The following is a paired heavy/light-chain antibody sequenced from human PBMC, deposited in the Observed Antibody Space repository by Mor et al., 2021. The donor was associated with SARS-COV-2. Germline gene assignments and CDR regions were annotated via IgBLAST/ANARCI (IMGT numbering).Light chain of an antibody. Sequence: EIVMTQSPATLSVSPGERATLSCRASQSVSSNLAWYQQKPGQAPRLLIYGASTRATGIPARFSGSGSGTEFTLTISSLQSEDFAVYYCQQYNNWPPEFTFGPGTKVDIK. CDR2: GAS. J-gene: IGKJ3*01. CDR3: QQYNNWPPEFT. CDR1: QSVSSN. V-gene: IGKV3-15*01.
Heavy chain of an antibody. Sequence: EVQLVESGGGLVQPGRSLRLSCTASGFTFGDYAMSWVRQAPGKGLEWVGFIRSKAYGGTTEYAASVKGRFTISRDDSKSIAYLQMNSLKTEDTAVYYCTAYDFWSGYYLAFDYWGQGTLVTVSS. CDR3: TAYDFWSGYYLAFDY. V-gene: IGHV3-49*04. D-gene: IGHD3-3*01. CDR1: GFTFGDYA. CDR2: IRSKAYGGTT. J-gene: IGHJ4*02.